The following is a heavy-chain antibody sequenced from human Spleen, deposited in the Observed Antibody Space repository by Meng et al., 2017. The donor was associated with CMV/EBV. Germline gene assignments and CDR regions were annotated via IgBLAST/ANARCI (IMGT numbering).Heavy chain of an antibody. D-gene: IGHD2-2*01. V-gene: IGHV3-48*03. CDR3: ARDEEKFQLPNYYGLDV. CDR2: ISSSGNTV. J-gene: IGHJ6*02. Sequence: GGSLRLSCTASGFTFSSYEMNWVRQAPGKGLEWISNISSSGNTVYYTDSVEGRFTVSRDNAKNSLYLQMNSLRAEDTAMYYCARDEEKFQLPNYYGLDVWGQGTTVTVSS. CDR1: GFTFSSYE.